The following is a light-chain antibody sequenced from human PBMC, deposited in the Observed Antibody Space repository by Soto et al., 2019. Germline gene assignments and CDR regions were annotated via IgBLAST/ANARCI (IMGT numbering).Light chain of an antibody. CDR2: RNN. V-gene: IGLV1-40*01. CDR3: QSYDSSLSGYVV. J-gene: IGLJ2*01. Sequence: QSVLTQPPSVSGAPGQRVTISCTGSSSNIGAGYDVHWYQQLPGIAPKLLIYRNNNRPSGVPDRFSGSKSGNSAPLAITGLQAEDEADYYCQSYDSSLSGYVVFGGRTKLTVL. CDR1: SSNIGAGYD.